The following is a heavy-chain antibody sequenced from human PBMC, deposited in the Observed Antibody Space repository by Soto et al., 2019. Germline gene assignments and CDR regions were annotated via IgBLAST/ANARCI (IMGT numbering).Heavy chain of an antibody. CDR3: ARWDIVVVPGEEPYGMDV. D-gene: IGHD2-2*01. CDR2: INAGNGNT. J-gene: IGHJ6*02. CDR1: GYTFTSYA. Sequence: GASVKVSCKASGYTFTSYAMHWVRQAPGQRLEWMGWINAGNGNTKYSQKFQGRVTITRDTSASTAYMELSSLRSEDTAVYYCARWDIVVVPGEEPYGMDVWGQGTTVTVSS. V-gene: IGHV1-3*01.